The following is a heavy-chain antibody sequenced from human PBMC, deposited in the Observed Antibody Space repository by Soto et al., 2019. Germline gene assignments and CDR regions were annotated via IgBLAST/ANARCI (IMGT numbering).Heavy chain of an antibody. D-gene: IGHD6-6*01. V-gene: IGHV4-39*01. Sequence: SDTLSLTCTVSGVSISSSTYYWDWIRQPPGKGLEWIGAMYYTGNKNYNPSLESRVTMSVDTSKNQFSLKLSSVTPTDTAVYYCARRPSSSLGSLFEPWGRGSLVTVAS. CDR3: ARRPSSSLGSLFEP. CDR1: GVSISSSTYY. J-gene: IGHJ5*02. CDR2: MYYTGNK.